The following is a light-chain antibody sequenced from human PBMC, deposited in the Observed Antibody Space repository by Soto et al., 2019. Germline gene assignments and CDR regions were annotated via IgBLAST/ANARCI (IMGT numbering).Light chain of an antibody. CDR2: DAS. CDR1: QSISSY. Sequence: EIVLTQSPATLSLSPGERATLSCRASQSISSYLAWYQQKPGQAPRLLISDASNRATGIPARFSGSGSGTDFSLTLSSLEPEDFAIYYCQQRSNWPRTFGQGTKLELK. J-gene: IGKJ2*01. CDR3: QQRSNWPRT. V-gene: IGKV3-11*01.